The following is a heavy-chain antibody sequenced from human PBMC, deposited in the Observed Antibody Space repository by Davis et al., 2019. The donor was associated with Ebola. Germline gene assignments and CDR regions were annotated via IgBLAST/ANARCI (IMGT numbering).Heavy chain of an antibody. CDR1: GGSISSSSYY. V-gene: IGHV4-39*01. CDR3: ARHDCSTTSCLLIGASSLDL. D-gene: IGHD2-2*01. Sequence: PSETLSLTCTVSGGSISSSSYYWGWIRQPPGKGLEWIGTIYYSGSTYYNPSLKSRVTVSVDTSKNQFSLKLNSVTAADTAVYYCARHDCSTTSCLLIGASSLDLWGRGTLVTVSS. J-gene: IGHJ2*01. CDR2: IYYSGST.